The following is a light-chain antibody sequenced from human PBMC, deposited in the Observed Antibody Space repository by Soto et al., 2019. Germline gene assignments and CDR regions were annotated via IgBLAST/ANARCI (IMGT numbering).Light chain of an antibody. J-gene: IGLJ7*01. CDR3: CSYGGSRAV. CDR1: SSDVGSHNL. Sequence: QSALTQPASVSGSPGQSITISCTGTSSDVGSHNLVSWYQQHPGQAPKLMIYEVSKRPLGVSARFSASKSGNTASLTISGFQAEHEADYYCCSYGGSRAVFGGGTQLTVL. V-gene: IGLV2-23*02. CDR2: EVS.